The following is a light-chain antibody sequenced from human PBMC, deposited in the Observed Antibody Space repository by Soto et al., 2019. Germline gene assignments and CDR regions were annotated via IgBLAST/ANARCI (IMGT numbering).Light chain of an antibody. Sequence: EIVLTHSPSTLSVSPGGRFNLSCRASQSISINLAWYQHKPGQAPRLLIHGASTRATGIPASFSGSGSGTEFTLTISSLKPEDFAAYYCQQYNNWPPITFGHGTRLEIK. V-gene: IGKV3-15*01. CDR2: GAS. CDR1: QSISIN. CDR3: QQYNNWPPIT. J-gene: IGKJ5*01.